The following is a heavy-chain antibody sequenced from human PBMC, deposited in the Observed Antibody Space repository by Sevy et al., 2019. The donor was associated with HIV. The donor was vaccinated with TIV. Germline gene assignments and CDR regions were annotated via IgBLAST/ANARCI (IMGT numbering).Heavy chain of an antibody. Sequence: GGSLRLSCAASGFTFSSYSMNWVRQAPGKGLEWVSSISSSSSYIYYADSVKGRFTISRDNAKNSLYLQMNSLRAEDTAVYYCARGIAAAASGGDYWGQGTLVTVSS. CDR1: GFTFSSYS. J-gene: IGHJ4*02. D-gene: IGHD6-13*01. CDR3: ARGIAAAASGGDY. CDR2: ISSSSSYI. V-gene: IGHV3-21*01.